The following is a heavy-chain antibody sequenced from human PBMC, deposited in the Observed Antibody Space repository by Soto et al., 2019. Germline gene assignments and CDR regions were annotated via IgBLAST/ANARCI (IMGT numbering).Heavy chain of an antibody. CDR2: ISAYNGNT. CDR3: ARDWAAAKTYYYYGMDV. V-gene: IGHV1-18*01. Sequence: ASVKVSCKASGYTFTSYGISWVRQAPGKGLEWMGWISAYNGNTNYAQKLQGRVTMTTDTSTSTAYMELRSLRSDETAVYYCARDWAAAKTYYYYGMDVWGQGTTVTVSS. D-gene: IGHD6-13*01. CDR1: GYTFTSYG. J-gene: IGHJ6*02.